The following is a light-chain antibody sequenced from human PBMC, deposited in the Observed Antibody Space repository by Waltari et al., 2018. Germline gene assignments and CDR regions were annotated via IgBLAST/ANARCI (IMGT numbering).Light chain of an antibody. CDR2: PTS. CDR3: RQHRHYPPT. CDR1: PDISSF. Sequence: DIKLTQSPPLLSASVGDRVTISCRASPDISSFLAWYQQKVDKAPQHLIYPTSTLASGVPSRFSGSGSEADDTLTITSLQPDDVATYYCRQHRHYPPTFGPGTTVDVK. V-gene: IGKV1-9*01. J-gene: IGKJ3*01.